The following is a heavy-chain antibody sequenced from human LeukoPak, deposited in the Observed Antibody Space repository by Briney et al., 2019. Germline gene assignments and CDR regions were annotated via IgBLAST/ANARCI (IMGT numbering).Heavy chain of an antibody. CDR3: ARAMTS. CDR2: ISSSGTII. V-gene: IGHV3-48*03. D-gene: IGHD4-11*01. Sequence: GGSLRLSCTASGFTFSSYEMSWVRQAPGKGLEWVSHISSSGTIIYYADSVKGRFTISRDNAKNSLYLQMNSLRAEDTAVYYCARAMTSWGQGTLVTVSS. CDR1: GFTFSSYE. J-gene: IGHJ4*02.